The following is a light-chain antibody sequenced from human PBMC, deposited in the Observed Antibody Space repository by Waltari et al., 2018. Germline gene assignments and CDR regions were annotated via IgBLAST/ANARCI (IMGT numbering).Light chain of an antibody. CDR3: GTWDGSLTAWV. CDR1: SSAIGSYY. CDR2: ANH. Sequence: QSVLTQPPSASGTPGQTVTIFCSGSSSAIGSYYVYWYQQLPGTAPKILIFANHQRPSGAPDRFSTAKSGTSASLAISGLRSEDEADYFCGTWDGSLTAWVFGGGTKVTVL. V-gene: IGLV1-47*02. J-gene: IGLJ3*02.